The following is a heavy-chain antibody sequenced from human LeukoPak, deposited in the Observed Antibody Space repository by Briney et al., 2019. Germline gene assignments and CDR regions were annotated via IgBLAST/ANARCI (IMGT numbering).Heavy chain of an antibody. D-gene: IGHD6-13*01. CDR2: INTNTGNP. V-gene: IGHV7-4-1*02. J-gene: IGHJ4*02. Sequence: ASVKVSCKASGYTFTSYAMNWVRQAPGQGLEWMGWINTNTGNPTYAQGFTGRFVFSLDTSVSTAYLQISSLKAEDTAVYYCARDGIPGGYSSSWPYDYWGQGTLVAVSS. CDR3: ARDGIPGGYSSSWPYDY. CDR1: GYTFTSYA.